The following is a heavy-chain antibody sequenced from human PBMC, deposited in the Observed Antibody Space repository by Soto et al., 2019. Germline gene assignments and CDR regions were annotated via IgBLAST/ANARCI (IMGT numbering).Heavy chain of an antibody. CDR1: GFTFSTYA. J-gene: IGHJ4*02. CDR3: AKRSPYYFDY. V-gene: IGHV3-23*01. CDR2: INSAGGT. Sequence: EVQLLESGGGLVQPGGSLRLSCAASGFTFSTYAMGWVRQAPGKGLQWVSSINSAGGTYYADSVKGRFIISRDKSKNTLYLQMNSLRAEHTGIYYGAKRSPYYFDYWGQGTLVTVSS. D-gene: IGHD1-26*01.